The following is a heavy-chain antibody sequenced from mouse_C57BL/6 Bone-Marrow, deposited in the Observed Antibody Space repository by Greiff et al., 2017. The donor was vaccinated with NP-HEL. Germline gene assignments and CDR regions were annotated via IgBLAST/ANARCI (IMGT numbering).Heavy chain of an antibody. V-gene: IGHV1-18*01. CDR2: INPNNGGT. D-gene: IGHD2-4*01. J-gene: IGHJ3*01. Sequence: EVQLQQSGPELVKPGASVKIPCKASGYTFTDYNMDWVKQSHGKSLEWIGDINPNNGGTIYNQKFKGKATLTVDKSSSTAYMELRSLTSEDTAVYYCATRKLRWFAYWGQGTLVTVSA. CDR1: GYTFTDYN. CDR3: ATRKLRWFAY.